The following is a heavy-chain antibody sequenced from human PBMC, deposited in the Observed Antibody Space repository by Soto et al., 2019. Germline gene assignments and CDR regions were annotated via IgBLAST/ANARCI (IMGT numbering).Heavy chain of an antibody. D-gene: IGHD3-22*01. V-gene: IGHV3-64D*08. CDR1: GFTFSSYA. J-gene: IGHJ4*02. CDR3: VKGPDESYYDSSGYRYLNFDY. Sequence: GGSLRLSCSASGFTFSSYAMHWVRQAPGKGLEYVSAISSNGGSTYYADSVKGRFTISRDNSKNTLYLQMSSLRAEDTAVYYCVKGPDESYYDSSGYRYLNFDYWGQGTLVTVSS. CDR2: ISSNGGST.